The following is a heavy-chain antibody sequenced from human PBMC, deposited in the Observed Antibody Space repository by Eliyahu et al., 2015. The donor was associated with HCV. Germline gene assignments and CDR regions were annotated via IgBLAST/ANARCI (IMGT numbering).Heavy chain of an antibody. D-gene: IGHD4-17*01. CDR3: ARAHPGTVTHDY. CDR2: IYYSGST. Sequence: QLQLQESGPGLVKPSETLSLTCTVSGGSISSSSYYWGWIRQPPGKGLEWIGSIYYSGSTYYNPSLKSRVTISVDTSKNQFSLKLSSVTAADTAVYYCARAHPGTVTHDYWGQGTLVTVSS. CDR1: GGSISSSSYY. J-gene: IGHJ4*02. V-gene: IGHV4-39*07.